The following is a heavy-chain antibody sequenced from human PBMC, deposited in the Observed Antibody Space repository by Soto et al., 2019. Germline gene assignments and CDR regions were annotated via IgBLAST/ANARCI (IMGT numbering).Heavy chain of an antibody. CDR2: IYYSGST. CDR1: GGSISSYY. J-gene: IGHJ1*01. CDR3: AREEAATPYFQH. Sequence: QVQLQESGPGLVKPSETLSLTCTVSGGSISSYYWSWIRQPPGKGLEWIGYIYYSGSTNYNPSLKSRVTISVDTSKNQFSLKLSSVTAADTDVYYCAREEAATPYFQHWGQGTLVTVSS. D-gene: IGHD6-13*01. V-gene: IGHV4-59*01.